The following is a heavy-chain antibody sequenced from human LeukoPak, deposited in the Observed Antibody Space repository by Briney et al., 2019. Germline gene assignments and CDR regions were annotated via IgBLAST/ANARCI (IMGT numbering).Heavy chain of an antibody. Sequence: GGSLRLSCAASGFTFSSYAMSWVRQAPGKGLEWVSVISGSGGSTYYADSVKGRFTISRDNSKNTLYLQMNSLRAEDTAVYYCAKDLGKYYDSSGYYVFLQDDYWGQGTLVTVSS. CDR3: AKDLGKYYDSSGYYVFLQDDY. CDR1: GFTFSSYA. J-gene: IGHJ4*02. CDR2: ISGSGGST. D-gene: IGHD3-22*01. V-gene: IGHV3-23*01.